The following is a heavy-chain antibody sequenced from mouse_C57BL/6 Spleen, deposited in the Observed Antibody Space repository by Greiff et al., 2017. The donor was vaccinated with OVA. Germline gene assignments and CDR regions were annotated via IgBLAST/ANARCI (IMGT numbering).Heavy chain of an antibody. CDR1: GFSLTSYG. D-gene: IGHD1-1*01. CDR2: IWGVGST. J-gene: IGHJ3*01. Sequence: VKLQQSGPGLVAPSQSLSITCTVSGFSLTSYGVDWVRQSPGKGLEWLGVIWGVGSTNYNSALKSRLSISKDNSKSQVFLKMNSLQTDDTAMYYCASRNYGSSAWFAYWGQGTLVTVSA. CDR3: ASRNYGSSAWFAY. V-gene: IGHV2-6*01.